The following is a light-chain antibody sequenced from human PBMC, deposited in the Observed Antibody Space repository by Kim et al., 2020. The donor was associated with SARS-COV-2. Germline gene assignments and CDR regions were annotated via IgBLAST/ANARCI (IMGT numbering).Light chain of an antibody. J-gene: IGLJ1*01. V-gene: IGLV2-14*03. CDR1: SSDVGAYNY. CDR2: DVS. Sequence: QSITISCTGTSSDVGAYNYVSWYQQHPGKAPKPMIYDVSNRPSGVSNRFSGSKSGNTASLTISGLQAEDEADYYCSSYTSSSTPYLFGTGTKVTVL. CDR3: SSYTSSSTPYL.